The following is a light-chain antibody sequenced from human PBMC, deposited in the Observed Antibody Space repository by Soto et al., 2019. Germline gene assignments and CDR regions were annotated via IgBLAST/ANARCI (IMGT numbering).Light chain of an antibody. V-gene: IGKV1-5*01. J-gene: IGKJ1*01. CDR2: DAS. CDR1: QRIRRR. Sequence: DIQMAQSPSTLSASVGGRVTITCRASQRIRRRLAWYQQKPGKAPNLLIYDASSLESGVPSRFSGVGSGTEFTLTISSLQPEDFATYYCQQYNTYPWTFGQGTKVELK. CDR3: QQYNTYPWT.